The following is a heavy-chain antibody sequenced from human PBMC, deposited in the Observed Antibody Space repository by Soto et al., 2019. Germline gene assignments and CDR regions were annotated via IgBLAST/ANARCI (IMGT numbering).Heavy chain of an antibody. CDR2: IYYSGST. J-gene: IGHJ4*02. Sequence: SETLSLTCTVSGGSISSYYWSWIRQPPGKGLEWIGYIYYSGSTNYNPSLKSRVTISVDTSKNQFSLKLSSVTAADTAVYYCARGGSTSCYDYWGQGTLVTVSS. CDR3: ARGGSTSCYDY. CDR1: GGSISSYY. V-gene: IGHV4-59*08. D-gene: IGHD2-2*01.